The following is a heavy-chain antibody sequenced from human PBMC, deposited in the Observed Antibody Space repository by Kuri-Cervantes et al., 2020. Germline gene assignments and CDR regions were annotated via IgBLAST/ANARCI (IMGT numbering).Heavy chain of an antibody. CDR3: ARDRPVAAYNGNDRFLLTYYMDV. D-gene: IGHD1-1*01. V-gene: IGHV3-43*01. CDR2: ISWDGQKT. CDR1: GFNFDDYS. Sequence: GESLKISCAASGFNFDDYSMHWVRQAPGKGLEWVSLISWDGQKTYYGDSVKGRFTISRDNSKNTLYLQMNSLKPEDTAVYYCARDRPVAAYNGNDRFLLTYYMDVWGKGTTVTVSS. J-gene: IGHJ6*03.